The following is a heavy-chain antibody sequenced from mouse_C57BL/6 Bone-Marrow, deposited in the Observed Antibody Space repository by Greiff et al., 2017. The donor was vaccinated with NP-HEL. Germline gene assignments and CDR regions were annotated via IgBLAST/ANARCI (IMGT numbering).Heavy chain of an antibody. CDR3: ARTWFAY. CDR2: IDPSDSYT. J-gene: IGHJ3*01. CDR1: GYTFTSYW. Sequence: QVQLQQPGAELVRPGTSVKLSCKASGYTFTSYWMYWVKQRPGQGLEWIGVIDPSDSYTNYNQKLKGKATLTVDTSSSTAYMQLSSLTSEDSAVYYCARTWFAYWGQGTLVTVSA. V-gene: IGHV1-59*01.